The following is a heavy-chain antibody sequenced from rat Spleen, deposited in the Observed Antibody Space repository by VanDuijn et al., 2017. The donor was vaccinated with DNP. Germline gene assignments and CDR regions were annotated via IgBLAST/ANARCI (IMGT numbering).Heavy chain of an antibody. CDR3: VRWVRALDY. D-gene: IGHD4-1*01. Sequence: EVQLQESGPGLVKPSQSLSLTCSVTGYSITSAYRWNWIRKFPGNKLEWMGFISSAGSTNYNPSLRSRISITRDISKNQFFLQLNSVTTEDTATYYCVRWVRALDYWGQGVMVTVSS. V-gene: IGHV3-3*01. CDR2: ISSAGST. CDR1: GYSITSAYR. J-gene: IGHJ2*01.